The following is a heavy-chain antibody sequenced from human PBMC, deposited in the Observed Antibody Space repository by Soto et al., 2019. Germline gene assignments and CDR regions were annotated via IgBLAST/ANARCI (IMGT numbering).Heavy chain of an antibody. D-gene: IGHD2-2*01. Sequence: GASVQVSCQTSGYTFSNYGITWVRQAPGQPLEWLGWISLYSDGTNYAQKFQGRVSMTTDTSTTTAYMELRSLRSDDTAVYYCVRVVPGAEAWFGPWGQGTLVTVSS. J-gene: IGHJ5*02. V-gene: IGHV1-18*01. CDR2: ISLYSDGT. CDR1: GYTFSNYG. CDR3: VRVVPGAEAWFGP.